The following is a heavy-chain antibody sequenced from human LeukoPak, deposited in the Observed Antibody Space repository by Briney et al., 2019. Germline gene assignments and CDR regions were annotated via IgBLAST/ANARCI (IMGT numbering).Heavy chain of an antibody. CDR3: TRGYDSRY. V-gene: IGHV3-30*02. CDR1: GFTFSSYA. CDR2: IRLDGSNE. D-gene: IGHD3-9*01. Sequence: GGSLRLSCAASGFTFSSYAMSWVRQAPGKGLEWVAFIRLDGSNEQYADSVKGRFIISRDNSKNTLYMQMHSLTSDDTAVYYCTRGYDSRYWGQGTLVTVSS. J-gene: IGHJ4*02.